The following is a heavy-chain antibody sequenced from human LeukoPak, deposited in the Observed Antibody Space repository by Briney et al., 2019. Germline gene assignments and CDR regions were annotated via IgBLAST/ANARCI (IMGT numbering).Heavy chain of an antibody. J-gene: IGHJ4*02. V-gene: IGHV3-30*02. CDR1: GFTFSSYG. CDR2: IRYDGSNK. CDR3: AKVPPAPVDY. D-gene: IGHD4-17*01. Sequence: QPGGSLRLSCAASGFTFSSYGMRWVRQAPGKGLEWVAFIRYDGSNKYYADSVKGRFTISRDNSKNTLYLQMNSLRAEDTAVYYCAKVPPAPVDYWGQGTLVTVSS.